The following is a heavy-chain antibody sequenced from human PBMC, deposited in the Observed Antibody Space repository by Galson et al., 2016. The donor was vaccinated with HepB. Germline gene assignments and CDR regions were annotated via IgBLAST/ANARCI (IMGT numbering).Heavy chain of an antibody. CDR3: AKDRDFHGYNTYYFDY. D-gene: IGHD5-24*01. Sequence: SLRLSCAASGFTFDDYAMHWVRQVPGRGLEWVSGIGWNSGSIGYADSVKGRFIISGDNAKNSLYLQMNSLRAEDTALYYCAKDRDFHGYNTYYFDYWGQGTLVTVSS. CDR2: IGWNSGSI. V-gene: IGHV3-9*01. CDR1: GFTFDDYA. J-gene: IGHJ4*02.